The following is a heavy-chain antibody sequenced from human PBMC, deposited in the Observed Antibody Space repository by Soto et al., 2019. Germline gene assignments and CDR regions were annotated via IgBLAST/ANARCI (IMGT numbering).Heavy chain of an antibody. Sequence: PGGSLRLSCAASGFTFSSYGMHWVRQAPGKGLEWVAVISYDGSNKYYADSVKGRFTISRDNSKNTLYLQMNSLRAEDTAVYYCAKGSGYSYGPLTYYYYGMDVWGQGTTVTVSS. V-gene: IGHV3-30*18. CDR1: GFTFSSYG. J-gene: IGHJ6*02. D-gene: IGHD5-18*01. CDR3: AKGSGYSYGPLTYYYYGMDV. CDR2: ISYDGSNK.